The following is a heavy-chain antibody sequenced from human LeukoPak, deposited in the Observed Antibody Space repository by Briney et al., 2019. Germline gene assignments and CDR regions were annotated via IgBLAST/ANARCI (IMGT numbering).Heavy chain of an antibody. V-gene: IGHV3-7*03. J-gene: IGHJ4*02. CDR1: GFTFSSYW. CDR2: IKQDGSEK. CDR3: AQWSRYFDY. D-gene: IGHD1-26*01. Sequence: QSGGSLRLSCAASGFTFSSYWMSWVRQAPGKGLEWVANIKQDGSEKYYVDSVKGRFTISRDNAKNSLYLQMNSLRAEDTALYFCAQWSRYFDYWGQGTLVTVSS.